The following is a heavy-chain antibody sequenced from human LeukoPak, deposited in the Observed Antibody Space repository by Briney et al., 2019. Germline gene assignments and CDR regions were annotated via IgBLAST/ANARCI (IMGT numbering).Heavy chain of an antibody. CDR3: ARDGDYGDPMDPPRAFDY. J-gene: IGHJ4*02. D-gene: IGHD4-17*01. CDR1: GYTFTSYA. V-gene: IGHV1-3*01. Sequence: ASVKASCKASGYTFTSYAMHWVRQAPGQRLEWMGWINAGNGNTKYSQKFQGRVTITRDTSASTAYMELSSLRSEDTAVYYCARDGDYGDPMDPPRAFDYWGQGTLVTVSS. CDR2: INAGNGNT.